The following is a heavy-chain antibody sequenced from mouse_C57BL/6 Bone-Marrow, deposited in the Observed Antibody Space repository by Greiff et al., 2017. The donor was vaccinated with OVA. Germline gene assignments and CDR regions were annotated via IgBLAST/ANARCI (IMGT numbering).Heavy chain of an antibody. Sequence: QVQLQQSGPELVKPGASVKISCKASGYSFSSSWMNWVKQRPGKGLEWIGRMYPGDGYTNYNEKFKGKATLTADKSSSTAYMQLSSLTSEDSAVYFFASLDYWGQGSSVTVSS. CDR1: GYSFSSSW. CDR3: ASLDY. V-gene: IGHV1-82*01. J-gene: IGHJ4*01. CDR2: MYPGDGYT.